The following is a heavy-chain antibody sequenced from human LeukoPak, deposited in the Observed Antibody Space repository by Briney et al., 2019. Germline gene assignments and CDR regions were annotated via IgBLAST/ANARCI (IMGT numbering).Heavy chain of an antibody. Sequence: GRSLRLSCAASGFTFSSYGMHWVRQAPGKGLEWVAVIWYDGSNKYYADSVKGRFTISRDNSKNTLYPQMNSLRAEDTAVYYCARPVSGHDAFDIWGQGTMVTVSS. D-gene: IGHD3-10*01. CDR2: IWYDGSNK. CDR3: ARPVSGHDAFDI. CDR1: GFTFSSYG. J-gene: IGHJ3*02. V-gene: IGHV3-33*01.